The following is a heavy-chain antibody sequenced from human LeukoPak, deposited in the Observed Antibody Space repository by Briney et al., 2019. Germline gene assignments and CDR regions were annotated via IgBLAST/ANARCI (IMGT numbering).Heavy chain of an antibody. CDR2: ISAYNGNT. CDR3: ARDCSGGSCYARLVNAFDI. V-gene: IGHV1-18*01. J-gene: IGHJ3*02. D-gene: IGHD2-15*01. Sequence: EASVKVSCKASGYTFTSYGISWVRQAPGQGLEWMGWISAYNGNTNYAQKLQGRVTMTTDTSTSTAYMELRSLRSDDTAVYYCARDCSGGSCYARLVNAFDIWGQGTMVTVSS. CDR1: GYTFTSYG.